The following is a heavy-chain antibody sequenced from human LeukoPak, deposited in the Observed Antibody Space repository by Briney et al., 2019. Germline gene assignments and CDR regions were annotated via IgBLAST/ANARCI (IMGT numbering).Heavy chain of an antibody. CDR1: GYSFANYW. V-gene: IGHV5-51*01. Sequence: GESLKISCKGSGYSFANYWIGWVRQTPEKGLEYMALIYPGDSDTRYNPSFQGQVTISADKSISTAYLQWSSLKASDTAMYYCVRLASGRALIYFEFWGQGTLVTVSS. CDR2: IYPGDSDT. CDR3: VRLASGRALIYFEF. J-gene: IGHJ4*02. D-gene: IGHD3-10*01.